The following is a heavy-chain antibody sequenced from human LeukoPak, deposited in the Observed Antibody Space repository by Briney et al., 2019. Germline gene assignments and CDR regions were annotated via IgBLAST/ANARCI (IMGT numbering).Heavy chain of an antibody. CDR1: GYTFTSYG. CDR3: ARSLYCSGGSCYEDYWFDP. D-gene: IGHD2-15*01. J-gene: IGHJ5*02. V-gene: IGHV1-18*01. CDR2: ISAYNGNT. Sequence: ASVKVSCKASGYTFTSYGISWVRQAPGQGLEWMGWISAYNGNTNYAQKLQGRVTMTTDTSTSTAYMELRSLRSDDTAVYYCARSLYCSGGSCYEDYWFDPWGQGTLVTVSS.